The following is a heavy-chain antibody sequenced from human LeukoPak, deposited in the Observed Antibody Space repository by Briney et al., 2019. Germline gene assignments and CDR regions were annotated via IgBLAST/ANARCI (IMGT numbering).Heavy chain of an antibody. CDR1: GFTFSSYA. V-gene: IGHV3-23*01. CDR3: AKDLGEMATHPGDY. Sequence: GGSLRLSCAASGFTFSSYAMSWVRQAPGKGLEWVSAISGSGANTYYADSVKGRFTISRDNSKNTVYLQMNSLRVEDTAVYYCAKDLGEMATHPGDYWGQGTLVTVSS. J-gene: IGHJ4*02. CDR2: ISGSGANT. D-gene: IGHD5-24*01.